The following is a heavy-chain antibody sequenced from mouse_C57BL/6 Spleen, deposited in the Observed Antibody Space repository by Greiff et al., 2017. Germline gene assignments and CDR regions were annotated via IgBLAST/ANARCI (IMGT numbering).Heavy chain of an antibody. J-gene: IGHJ2*01. V-gene: IGHV1-5*01. CDR3: TSSEYDYDEGGLGD. D-gene: IGHD2-4*01. CDR2: IYPGNSDT. Sequence: EVKVEESGTVLARPGASVKMSCKTSGYTFTSYWMHWVKQRPGQGLEWIGAIYPGNSDTSYNQKFKGKAKLTAVTSASTAYMELSSLTNEDSAVYYCTSSEYDYDEGGLGDWGQGTTLTVSS. CDR1: GYTFTSYW.